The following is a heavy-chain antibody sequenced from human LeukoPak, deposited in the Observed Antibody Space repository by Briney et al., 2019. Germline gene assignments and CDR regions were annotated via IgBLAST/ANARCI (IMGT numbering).Heavy chain of an antibody. CDR1: GYTFTGYY. Sequence: ASVKVSCKASGYTFTGYYMHWVRQAPRHGLEWMERINPNSGGANYAQKFQGRVTMTRDTSISTAYMELSRLRSDDTAVYYCARVPPGYSNYDWFDPWGQGTLVTVSS. CDR2: INPNSGGA. D-gene: IGHD4-11*01. J-gene: IGHJ5*02. CDR3: ARVPPGYSNYDWFDP. V-gene: IGHV1-2*06.